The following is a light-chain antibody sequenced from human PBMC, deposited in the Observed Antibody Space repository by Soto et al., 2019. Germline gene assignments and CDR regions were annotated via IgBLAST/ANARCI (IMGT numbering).Light chain of an antibody. CDR2: DAS. Sequence: EIVLTQSPATLSLSPGERATLSCRASQSVSSYLAWYQQKPGQAPRVLIYDASNRATGIPARFSGSGSGTDFTLTISSRDPEDFAVYYCQQRSNSPRTFGQGTRLEIK. J-gene: IGKJ5*01. CDR1: QSVSSY. V-gene: IGKV3-11*01. CDR3: QQRSNSPRT.